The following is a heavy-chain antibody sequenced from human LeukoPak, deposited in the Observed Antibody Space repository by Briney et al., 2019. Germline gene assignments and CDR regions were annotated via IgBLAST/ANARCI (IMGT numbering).Heavy chain of an antibody. Sequence: SGGSLRLSCAASGFTFSTFGMNWVRRAPDKGLEWVAFIQYDDSIEYYADSVKGRFTNSRDNSKNTLYLQMNSLRGDDTAVYYCAKDQGVVGSYDYWGHGTLVTVSS. D-gene: IGHD3-10*01. V-gene: IGHV3-30*02. CDR3: AKDQGVVGSYDY. CDR1: GFTFSTFG. CDR2: IQYDDSIE. J-gene: IGHJ4*01.